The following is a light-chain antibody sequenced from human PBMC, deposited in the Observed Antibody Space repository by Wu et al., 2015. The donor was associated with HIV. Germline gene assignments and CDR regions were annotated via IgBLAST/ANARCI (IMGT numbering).Light chain of an antibody. Sequence: EVLVTQSPAILSLSTGERATLSCRASQMISKSLAWFLQKPGQAPRLLIYDASNRVTGIPPRFSGSGSGTHFTLTISSLEPEDFAVYYCQQSDNGPLTFGQGTRLEIK. J-gene: IGKJ5*01. CDR3: QQSDNGPLT. CDR1: QMISKS. V-gene: IGKV3-11*01. CDR2: DAS.